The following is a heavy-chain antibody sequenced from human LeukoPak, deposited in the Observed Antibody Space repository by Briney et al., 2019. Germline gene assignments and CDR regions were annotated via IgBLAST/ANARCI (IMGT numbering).Heavy chain of an antibody. V-gene: IGHV3-7*01. CDR2: IKQDGSET. D-gene: IGHD2-2*01. Sequence: QPGRSLTLSCAASGFALSSFWMGWVRQAPGKGLEWVANIKQDGSETYYVDSLKGRFTVSRDNAKNTVYLQMNNLRAEDTAVYYCARRAPGYCITTSCPDTYYYYYYMDVWGKGTTVTVSS. CDR3: ARRAPGYCITTSCPDTYYYYYYMDV. CDR1: GFALSSFW. J-gene: IGHJ6*03.